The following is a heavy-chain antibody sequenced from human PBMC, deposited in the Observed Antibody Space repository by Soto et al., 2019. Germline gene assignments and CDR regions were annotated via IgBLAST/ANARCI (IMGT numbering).Heavy chain of an antibody. CDR2: TSYSGNT. CDR1: GGSISNFY. V-gene: IGHV4-59*01. Sequence: SSETLSLTCTVSGGSISNFYWSWIRQPPGKGLEWIGYTSYSGNTNYNPSLKSRVSISVDTSKNQLSLNLTSVTAADTAVYYCARAPMVLSRSYFDSWGQGTPVTVSS. D-gene: IGHD2-8*01. J-gene: IGHJ4*02. CDR3: ARAPMVLSRSYFDS.